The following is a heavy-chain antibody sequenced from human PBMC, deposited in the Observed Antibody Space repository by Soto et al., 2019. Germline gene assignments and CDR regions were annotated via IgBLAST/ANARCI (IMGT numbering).Heavy chain of an antibody. CDR1: GYSFTSYW. Sequence: PGESLKISCKGSGYSFTSYWISWVLQMPGKGLEWMGRIDPSDSYTNYSPSFQGHVTISADKSISTAYLQWSSLKASDTAMYYCATFFSYSGSYPFDYWGQGTLVTVSS. D-gene: IGHD1-26*01. J-gene: IGHJ4*02. CDR2: IDPSDSYT. CDR3: ATFFSYSGSYPFDY. V-gene: IGHV5-10-1*01.